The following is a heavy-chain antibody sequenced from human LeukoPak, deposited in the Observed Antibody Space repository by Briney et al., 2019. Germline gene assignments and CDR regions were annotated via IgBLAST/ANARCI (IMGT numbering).Heavy chain of an antibody. V-gene: IGHV3-21*01. CDR1: GFTFSSYS. J-gene: IGHJ4*02. Sequence: PGGSLRLSCAASGFTFSSYSMNWVRQAPGKGLEWVSSISSSSSYIYYADSVKGRFTISRDNAKNSLYLQMNSLRAEDTAVYYCARHGRDGYNPDYWGQGTLVTVSS. CDR2: ISSSSSYI. CDR3: ARHGRDGYNPDY. D-gene: IGHD5-24*01.